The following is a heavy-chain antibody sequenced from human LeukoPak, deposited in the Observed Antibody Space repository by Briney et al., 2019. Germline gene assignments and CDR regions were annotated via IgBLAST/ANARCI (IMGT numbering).Heavy chain of an antibody. D-gene: IGHD1-26*01. V-gene: IGHV3-43D*03. CDR1: GFTFDDYA. J-gene: IGHJ4*02. CDR2: ISWDGGSS. Sequence: PGGSLRLSCAASGFTFDDYAMHWIRQAPGKGLEWVSLISWDGGSSYYADSVKGRSTISRDNSKNSLYLQMNSLRAEDTALYYCAKDRADSGSYSYFDYWGQGTLVTVSS. CDR3: AKDRADSGSYSYFDY.